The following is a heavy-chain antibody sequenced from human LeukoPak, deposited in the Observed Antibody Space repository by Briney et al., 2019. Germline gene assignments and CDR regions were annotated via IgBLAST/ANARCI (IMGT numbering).Heavy chain of an antibody. D-gene: IGHD4-17*01. Sequence: PGGSLRLSCAASGFTFSSYSMNWVPQAPGKGLEWVSSISSSSSYIYYADSVKGRFTISRDNPKNSLYLQMNSLRAEDTAVYYCARGGGEDYGDYYLDYWGQGTLVTVSS. CDR3: ARGGGEDYGDYYLDY. J-gene: IGHJ4*02. CDR1: GFTFSSYS. CDR2: ISSSSSYI. V-gene: IGHV3-21*01.